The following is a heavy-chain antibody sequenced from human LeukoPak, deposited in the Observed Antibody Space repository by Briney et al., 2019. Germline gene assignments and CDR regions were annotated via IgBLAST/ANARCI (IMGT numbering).Heavy chain of an antibody. J-gene: IGHJ4*02. CDR1: GFTFDDYA. CDR2: ISWNSGSI. Sequence: GGSLRLSCAASGFTFDDYAMHWVRQAPGKGLEWVSGISWNSGSIGYADSVKGRFTISRDNAKNSLYLQMNSLRAEDTALYYCAKARYRGVWFRKLLSYFDYWGQGTLVTVSS. CDR3: AKARYRGVWFRKLLSYFDY. V-gene: IGHV3-9*01. D-gene: IGHD3-10*01.